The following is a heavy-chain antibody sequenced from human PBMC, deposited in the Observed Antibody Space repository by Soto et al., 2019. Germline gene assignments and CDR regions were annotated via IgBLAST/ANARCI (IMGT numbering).Heavy chain of an antibody. D-gene: IGHD6-13*01. V-gene: IGHV3-11*04. J-gene: IGHJ4*02. CDR2: ITSSGGNA. Sequence: PVGSLRLSCAASGFSFKDYYMTWMRQTPEKGLEWISTITSSGGNAYYAASVKGRVTISRDNSENTLFLNMNSLKPEDTAVYYCAKENQHLVHDYCGQGTLVTVSS. CDR3: AKENQHLVHDY. CDR1: GFSFKDYY.